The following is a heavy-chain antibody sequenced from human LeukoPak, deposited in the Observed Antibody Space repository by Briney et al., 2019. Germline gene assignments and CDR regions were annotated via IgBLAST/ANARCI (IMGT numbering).Heavy chain of an antibody. V-gene: IGHV3-33*06. CDR1: GFTFSSYG. CDR3: AKEGSSGWYFDYYYYMDV. Sequence: GRSLRLSCAASGFTFSSYGMHWVRQAPGKGLEWVAVIWYDGSNKYYADSVKGRFTISRDNSKNTLYLQMNSRRAEDTAVYYCAKEGSSGWYFDYYYYMDVWGKGTTVTVSS. CDR2: IWYDGSNK. D-gene: IGHD6-19*01. J-gene: IGHJ6*03.